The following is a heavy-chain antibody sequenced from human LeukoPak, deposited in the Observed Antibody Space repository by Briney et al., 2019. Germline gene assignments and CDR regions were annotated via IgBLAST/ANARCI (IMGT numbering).Heavy chain of an antibody. CDR3: ARVHYYDNSGYWFFDY. D-gene: IGHD3-22*01. J-gene: IGHJ4*02. CDR1: GDSISSSRYY. CDR2: IYYSGST. Sequence: SETLSLTCTVSGDSISSSRYYWGWIRQPPGKGLEWIGSIYYSGSTYYNPSLKSRVTISVDTSKNQFSLKLSSVTAADTAVYYCARVHYYDNSGYWFFDYWGQGTLVTVSS. V-gene: IGHV4-39*07.